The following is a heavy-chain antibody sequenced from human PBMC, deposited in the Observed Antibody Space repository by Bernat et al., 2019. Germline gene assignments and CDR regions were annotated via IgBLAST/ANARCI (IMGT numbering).Heavy chain of an antibody. CDR1: GFTFSNYG. CDR2: ISDDGSTK. D-gene: IGHD1-26*01. V-gene: IGHV3-30*18. J-gene: IGHJ4*02. Sequence: QVQLVESGGGVVQPGRSLRLSCATSGFTFSNYGMQWVRQAPGKGLEWVAVISDDGSTKHYADSVSGRCTVSRDNSKNTLYLQMNSLRAEDTAVYYCAKEKSGNYMHLDYWGQGTLVTVSS. CDR3: AKEKSGNYMHLDY.